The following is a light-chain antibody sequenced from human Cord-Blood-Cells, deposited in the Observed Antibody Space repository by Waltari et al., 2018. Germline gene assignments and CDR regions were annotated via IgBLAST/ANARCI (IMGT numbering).Light chain of an antibody. CDR2: QDS. J-gene: IGLJ3*02. CDR1: KLGDKY. Sequence: SYELTQPPPVSVSPGQTASITCSGDKLGDKYACWYQQKPGQSPVLVIYQDSNWPSGIPDRFSGSNSGNTASRTVNENQAMDEADGCGRAGHSSTAVFGGETKLAGL. CDR3: RAGHSSTAV. V-gene: IGLV3-1*01.